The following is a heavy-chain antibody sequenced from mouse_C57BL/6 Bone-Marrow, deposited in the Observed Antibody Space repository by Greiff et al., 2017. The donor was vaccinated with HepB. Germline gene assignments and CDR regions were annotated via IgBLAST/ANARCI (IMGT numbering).Heavy chain of an antibody. D-gene: IGHD1-1*01. Sequence: VQLQQSGAELVRPGASVKLSCTASGFNIKDDYMHWVKQRPEQGLEWIGWSDPENGDTEYASKFQGKATITADTSSNTAYLQLSSLTSEDTAVYYCTTHFITTVVATYYYAMDYWGLGTSVTVSS. CDR2: SDPENGDT. J-gene: IGHJ4*01. CDR1: GFNIKDDY. V-gene: IGHV14-4*01. CDR3: TTHFITTVVATYYYAMDY.